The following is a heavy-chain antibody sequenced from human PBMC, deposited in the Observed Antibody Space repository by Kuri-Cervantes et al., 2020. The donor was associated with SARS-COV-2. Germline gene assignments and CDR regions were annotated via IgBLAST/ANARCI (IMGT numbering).Heavy chain of an antibody. J-gene: IGHJ4*02. D-gene: IGHD4-17*01. CDR3: AKAPYGDKGAFDY. Sequence: GESLKISCAASGFTFSSYAMSWVRQAPGKGLEWVSAISGSGGSTYYADSVKGRFTISRDNSKNTLYLQMNSLRAEDTAVYHCAKAPYGDKGAFDYWGQGTLVTVSS. CDR1: GFTFSSYA. CDR2: ISGSGGST. V-gene: IGHV3-23*01.